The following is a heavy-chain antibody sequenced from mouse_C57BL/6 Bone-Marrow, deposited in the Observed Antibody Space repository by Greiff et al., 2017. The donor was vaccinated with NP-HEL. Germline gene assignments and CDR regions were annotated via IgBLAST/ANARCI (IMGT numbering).Heavy chain of an antibody. CDR2: ISDGGSYT. D-gene: IGHD2-4*01. CDR3: ARIYYDYDALGD. J-gene: IGHJ3*01. V-gene: IGHV5-4*01. CDR1: GFTFSSYA. Sequence: EVQGVESGGGLVKPGGSLKLSCAASGFTFSSYAMSWVRQTPEKRLEWVATISDGGSYTYYPDNVKGRFTISRDNAKNHLYLQMSHLKSEDTAMYYCARIYYDYDALGDWGQGTLVTVSA.